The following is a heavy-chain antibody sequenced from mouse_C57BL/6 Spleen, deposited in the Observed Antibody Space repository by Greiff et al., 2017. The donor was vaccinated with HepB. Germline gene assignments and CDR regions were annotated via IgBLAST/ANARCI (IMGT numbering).Heavy chain of an antibody. Sequence: LQESDAELVKPGASVKISCKVSGYTFTDHTIHWMKQRPEQGLEWIGYIYPRDGSTKYNEKFKGKATLTADKSSSTAYMQLNSLTSEDSAVYFCARPYYGSSYGAWFAYWGQGTLVTVSA. CDR3: ARPYYGSSYGAWFAY. D-gene: IGHD1-1*01. CDR2: IYPRDGST. J-gene: IGHJ3*01. CDR1: GYTFTDHT. V-gene: IGHV1-78*01.